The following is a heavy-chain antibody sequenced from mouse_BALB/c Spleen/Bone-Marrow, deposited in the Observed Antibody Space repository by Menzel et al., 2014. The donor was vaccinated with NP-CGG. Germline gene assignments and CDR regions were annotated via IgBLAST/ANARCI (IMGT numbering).Heavy chain of an antibody. D-gene: IGHD2-3*01. J-gene: IGHJ4*01. Sequence: VQLQQSGPKLGKPGASVKMSCKASGYTFSSYVIHWVKQKPGQGLEWIGYVNPYNDGTKYNEKFKGKATLTSGKSSSTAYIDLSSPTSEDSVVYYCAREADGYYVGAMDYWGQGTSVTVSS. CDR1: GYTFSSYV. CDR3: AREADGYYVGAMDY. CDR2: VNPYNDGT. V-gene: IGHV1-14*01.